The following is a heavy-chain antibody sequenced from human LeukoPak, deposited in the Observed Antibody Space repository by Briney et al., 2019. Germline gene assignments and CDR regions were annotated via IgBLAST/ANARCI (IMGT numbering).Heavy chain of an antibody. D-gene: IGHD6-19*01. J-gene: IGHJ4*02. CDR3: AKAGTSSGPGEVDY. V-gene: IGHV3-9*01. Sequence: HPGGSLRLSCAASGFTFDDYAMHWVRQAPGKGLEWVSGISWNSGSIGYADSVEGRFTISRDNAKNSLYLQMNSLRAEDTALYYCAKAGTSSGPGEVDYWGQGTLVTVSS. CDR1: GFTFDDYA. CDR2: ISWNSGSI.